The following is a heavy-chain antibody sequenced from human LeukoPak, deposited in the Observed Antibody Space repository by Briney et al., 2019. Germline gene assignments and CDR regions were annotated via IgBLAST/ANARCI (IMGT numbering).Heavy chain of an antibody. D-gene: IGHD2-2*02. CDR3: ARDLRRGYCSSTSCYRVNDAFDI. CDR1: GYTLTSYG. J-gene: IGHJ3*02. Sequence: ASVKVSCKASGYTLTSYGISWVRQAPGQGLEWMGWISAYNGNTNYAQKLQGRVTMTTDTSTSTAYMELRSLRSDDTAVYYCARDLRRGYCSSTSCYRVNDAFDIWGQGTMVTVSS. CDR2: ISAYNGNT. V-gene: IGHV1-18*04.